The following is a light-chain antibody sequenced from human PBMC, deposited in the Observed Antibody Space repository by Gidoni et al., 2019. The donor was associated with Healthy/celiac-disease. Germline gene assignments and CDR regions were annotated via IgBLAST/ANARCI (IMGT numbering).Light chain of an antibody. J-gene: IGKJ5*01. CDR1: QSVSSSY. Sequence: SPGTLSLSPGERATLSCRASQSVSSSYLAWYQQKPGQAPRLLIYGASSRATGIPDRFSGSGSGTDFTLTISRLEPEDFAVYYCQQYGSSPPITFXXXTRLEIK. CDR2: GAS. CDR3: QQYGSSPPIT. V-gene: IGKV3-20*01.